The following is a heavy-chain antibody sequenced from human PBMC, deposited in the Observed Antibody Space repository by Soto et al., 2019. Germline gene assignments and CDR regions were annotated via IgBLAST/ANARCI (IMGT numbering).Heavy chain of an antibody. J-gene: IGHJ6*02. Sequence: EVQLVESGGGLVQPGGSLRLSCAASGFTFSTYSLNWVRQAPGKGLEWVSYISSSSVTINYADSVKGRFTISRDNAKNSLYLQMNSLRDEDTAVYYCVRDRLGCSGGGCYSGYYGMDVWGQGTTVTVSS. V-gene: IGHV3-48*02. D-gene: IGHD2-15*01. CDR1: GFTFSTYS. CDR2: ISSSSVTI. CDR3: VRDRLGCSGGGCYSGYYGMDV.